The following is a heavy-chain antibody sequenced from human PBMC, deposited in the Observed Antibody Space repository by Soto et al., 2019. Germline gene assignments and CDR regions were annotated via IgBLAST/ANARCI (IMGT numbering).Heavy chain of an antibody. V-gene: IGHV3-23*01. D-gene: IGHD1-7*01. J-gene: IGHJ3*02. CDR2: ISGSGGST. CDR3: AKGSGRDLELLGDAFDI. Sequence: GGSLRLSCAASGFTFSSYAMSWVRQAPGKGLEWVSAISGSGGSTYYADSVKGRFTISRDNSKNTLYLQMNSLRAEDTAVYYCAKGSGRDLELLGDAFDIWGQWTMVTVSS. CDR1: GFTFSSYA.